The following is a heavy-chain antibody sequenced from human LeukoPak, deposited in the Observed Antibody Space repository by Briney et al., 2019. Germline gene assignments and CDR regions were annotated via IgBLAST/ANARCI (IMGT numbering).Heavy chain of an antibody. CDR2: IYTSGST. D-gene: IGHD1-7*01. CDR3: ASYNWNYVVDY. CDR1: GGSISSGSYY. J-gene: IGHJ4*02. Sequence: PSETLSLTCTVSGGSISSGSYYWSWIRQPAGKGLEWIGRIYTSGSTNYNPSLKSRVTISVDTSKNQFSLKLSSVTAADTAVYYCASYNWNYVVDYWGQGTLVTVSS. V-gene: IGHV4-61*02.